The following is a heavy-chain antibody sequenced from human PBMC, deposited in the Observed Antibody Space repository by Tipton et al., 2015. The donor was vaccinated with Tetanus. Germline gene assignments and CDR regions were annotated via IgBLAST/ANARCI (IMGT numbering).Heavy chain of an antibody. V-gene: IGHV4-34*01. D-gene: IGHD5/OR15-5a*01. Sequence: GLVKPSETLSLTCAVKGGSFSGYYWTWIRQAPGKGLEWIGQINHSGGTSYSSSLKSRVPISLDTSKNHFSLRLRSVTAADTAVYFCARERNVGVSVRDGMDVWGQGTTVTVSS. J-gene: IGHJ6*02. CDR3: ARERNVGVSVRDGMDV. CDR1: GGSFSGYY. CDR2: INHSGGT.